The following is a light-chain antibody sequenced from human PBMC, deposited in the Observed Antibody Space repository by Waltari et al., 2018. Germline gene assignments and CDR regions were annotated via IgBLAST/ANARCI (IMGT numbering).Light chain of an antibody. CDR1: SVSLSTTSY. CDR3: ALYMGSGIWV. V-gene: IGLV8-61*01. CDR2: KAN. J-gene: IGLJ3*02. Sequence: QTVVTQEPSLSVSPGGTVTLTCALSSVSLSTTSYATWYQQTPGQAPRTLVYKANARSSGVPGRFSGSILGNTAALTITGAQADDESDYYCALYMGSGIWVFGGGTRLTVL.